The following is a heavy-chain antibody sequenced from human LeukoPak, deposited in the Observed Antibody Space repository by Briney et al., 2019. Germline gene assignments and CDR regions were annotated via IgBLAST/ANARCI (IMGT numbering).Heavy chain of an antibody. V-gene: IGHV3-21*01. CDR3: ARDRGYYYGSGRNNWFDP. J-gene: IGHJ5*02. CDR1: GFTFDLYA. Sequence: PGGSLRLSCAASGFTFDLYAFNWVRQAPGKGLEWVSTLSRNNNYIYYSDSVKGRFTISRDDAKNSLYLQMNRLRADDTAVYYCARDRGYYYGSGRNNWFDPWGQGTLVTVSS. CDR2: LSRNNNYI. D-gene: IGHD3-10*01.